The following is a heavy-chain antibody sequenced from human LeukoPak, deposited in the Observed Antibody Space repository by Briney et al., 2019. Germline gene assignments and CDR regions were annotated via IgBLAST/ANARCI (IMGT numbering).Heavy chain of an antibody. CDR3: AVSSGWYQGFDY. CDR1: GFTFSSYG. D-gene: IGHD6-19*01. J-gene: IGHJ4*02. V-gene: IGHV3-33*01. CDR2: IWYDGSNK. Sequence: GRSLRLSCAASGFTFSSYGMHWVRQAPGKGLEWVAVIWYDGSNKYYADSVKGRFTISRDNSKNTLYLQMSSLRAEDTAVYYCAVSSGWYQGFDYWGQGTLVTVSS.